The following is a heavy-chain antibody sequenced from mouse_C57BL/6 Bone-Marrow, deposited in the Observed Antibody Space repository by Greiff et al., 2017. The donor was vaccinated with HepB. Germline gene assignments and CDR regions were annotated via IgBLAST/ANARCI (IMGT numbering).Heavy chain of an antibody. V-gene: IGHV7-1*01. J-gene: IGHJ4*01. CDR1: GFTFSDFY. CDR3: ARDAPGNSSYWYAMDY. CDR2: SRNKANDYTT. Sequence: EVKLVESGGGLVQSGRSLRLSCATSGFTFSDFYMEWVRQAPGKGLEWIAASRNKANDYTTEYSASVKGRFIVSRDTSQSILYLQMNALRAEDTAIYYCARDAPGNSSYWYAMDYWGQGTSVTVSS. D-gene: IGHD1-1*01.